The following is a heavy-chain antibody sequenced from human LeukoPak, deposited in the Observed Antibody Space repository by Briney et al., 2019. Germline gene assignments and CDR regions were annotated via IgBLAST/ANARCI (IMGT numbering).Heavy chain of an antibody. J-gene: IGHJ5*02. V-gene: IGHV4-59*12. Sequence: SETLSLTCTVSGGSISSYYWSWIRQPAGKGLEWIGEIYHSGSTNYNPSLKSRVTISVDKSKNQFSLKLSSVTAADTAVYYCASYLVPNYYDSSGRGFDPWGQGTLVTVSS. D-gene: IGHD3-22*01. CDR2: IYHSGST. CDR1: GGSISSYY. CDR3: ASYLVPNYYDSSGRGFDP.